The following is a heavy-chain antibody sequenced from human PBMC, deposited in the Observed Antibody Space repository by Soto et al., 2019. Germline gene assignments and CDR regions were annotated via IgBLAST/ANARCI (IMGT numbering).Heavy chain of an antibody. D-gene: IGHD2-2*01. CDR3: ARLGEYYQSLDP. J-gene: IGHJ5*02. Sequence: SETLSLTCTVSGASISSGRYYWAWIRQPPGKGLEWIGYIYYSGSTSYNPSLKSRVTISLETSKSQFSLRLSSVTASDTAVYYCARLGEYYQSLDPWGQGTLVTVSS. CDR1: GASISSGRYY. CDR2: IYYSGST. V-gene: IGHV4-61*05.